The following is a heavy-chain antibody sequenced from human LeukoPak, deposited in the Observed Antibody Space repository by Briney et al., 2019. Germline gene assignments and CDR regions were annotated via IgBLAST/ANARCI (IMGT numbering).Heavy chain of an antibody. CDR2: IVVGSGNT. D-gene: IGHD3-3*01. V-gene: IGHV1-58*02. CDR1: GFTFTSSA. CDR3: AADSTIFGVVDAFDI. Sequence: ASVKVSCKASGFTFTSSAMQWVRQARGQRLEWIGWIVVGSGNTNYAQKFQERVTITRDMSTSTAYMELSSLRSEDTAVYYCAADSTIFGVVDAFDIWGQGTMVTVSS. J-gene: IGHJ3*02.